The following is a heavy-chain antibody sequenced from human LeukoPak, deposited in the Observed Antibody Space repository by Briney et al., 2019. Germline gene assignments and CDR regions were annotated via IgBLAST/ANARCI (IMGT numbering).Heavy chain of an antibody. Sequence: GSLRLSCAASGFNFDDYAMHWVRQAPGKGLEWIGYIYYSGSTNYNPSLKSRVTISVDTSKNQFSLKLSSVTAADTAVYYCARKSDTAMETWGQGTLVTVSS. CDR3: ARKSDTAMET. CDR1: GFNFDDYA. J-gene: IGHJ4*02. CDR2: IYYSGST. D-gene: IGHD5-18*01. V-gene: IGHV4-59*01.